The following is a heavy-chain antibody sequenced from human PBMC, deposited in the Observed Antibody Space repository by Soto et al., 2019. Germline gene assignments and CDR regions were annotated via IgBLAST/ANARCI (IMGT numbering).Heavy chain of an antibody. CDR1: VGSISSGDYY. D-gene: IGHD2-2*01. J-gene: IGHJ4*02. V-gene: IGHV4-30-4*01. CDR2: IYYSGST. CDR3: ARVLVPAANFDY. Sequence: QVQLQESGPGLVKPSQTLSLTCTVSVGSISSGDYYWSWIRQPPGKGLEWIGYIYYSGSTYYNPSLKSRVTISVDTSKNQFALKLSSVTAADTAVYYGARVLVPAANFDYWGQGTLVTVSS.